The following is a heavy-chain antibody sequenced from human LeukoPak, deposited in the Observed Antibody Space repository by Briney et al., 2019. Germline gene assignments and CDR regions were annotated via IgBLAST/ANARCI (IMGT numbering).Heavy chain of an antibody. CDR3: ARGRYYYDTSYYFDY. D-gene: IGHD3-22*01. V-gene: IGHV3-30*01. Sequence: GRSLRLSCAASGFTFSSYAMHWVRQAPGKGLEWVAVISYDGSNKYYADSVKGRFTISRDNSKNTLYLQMNSLRAEDTAVYYCARGRYYYDTSYYFDYWGQGTLVTVSS. J-gene: IGHJ4*02. CDR1: GFTFSSYA. CDR2: ISYDGSNK.